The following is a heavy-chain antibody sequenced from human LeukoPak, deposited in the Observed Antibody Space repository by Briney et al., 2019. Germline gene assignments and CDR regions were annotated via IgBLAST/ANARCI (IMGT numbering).Heavy chain of an antibody. D-gene: IGHD3-22*01. J-gene: IGHJ4*02. CDR3: ASELYYDSSGYYRY. Sequence: RASVKDSCTASGGTFSSYGISWVRPAPGQGLEWMGGIIPIFGTANYAQKFQGSVTITADESTSTAYMELSSLRSEDTAVYYCASELYYDSSGYYRYWGQGTLVTVSS. V-gene: IGHV1-69*13. CDR1: GGTFSSYG. CDR2: IIPIFGTA.